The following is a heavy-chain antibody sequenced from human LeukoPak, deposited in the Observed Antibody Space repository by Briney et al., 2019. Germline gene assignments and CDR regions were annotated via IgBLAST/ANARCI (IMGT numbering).Heavy chain of an antibody. CDR2: ISAYNGNT. V-gene: IGHV1-18*01. Sequence: ASVKVSCKASGYTLTSYGISWVRQAPGQGLEWMGWISAYNGNTNYAQKLQGRVTTTTDTSTSTAYMELRSPRSDDTAVYYCAGAGTTQDPYYFDYWGQGTLVTVSS. CDR3: AGAGTTQDPYYFDY. CDR1: GYTLTSYG. D-gene: IGHD1-1*01. J-gene: IGHJ4*02.